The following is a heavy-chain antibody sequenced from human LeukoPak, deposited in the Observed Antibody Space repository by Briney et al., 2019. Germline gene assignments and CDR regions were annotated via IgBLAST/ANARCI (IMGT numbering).Heavy chain of an antibody. D-gene: IGHD6-19*01. V-gene: IGHV3-23*01. CDR3: AKGDGSGWYFDY. Sequence: GGSLRLSCAASGFIFNSHSMNWVRQAPGKGLEWVSAISGSAVGTNYADSVKGRFTISRDNSRNTLYLQMNSLRAEDTAVYYCAKGDGSGWYFDYWGQGALVTVSS. CDR1: GFIFNSHS. J-gene: IGHJ4*02. CDR2: ISGSAVGT.